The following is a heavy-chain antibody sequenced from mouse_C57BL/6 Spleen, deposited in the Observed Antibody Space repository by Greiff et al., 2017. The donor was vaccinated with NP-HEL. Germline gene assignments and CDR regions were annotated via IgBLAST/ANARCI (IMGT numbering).Heavy chain of an antibody. CDR2: ISDGGSYT. Sequence: EVKLVESGGGLVKPGGSLKLSCAASGFTFSSYAMSWVRQTPEKRLEWVATISDGGSYTYYPDNVKGRFTISRDNAKNNLYLQMSHLKSEDTAMYYCARDKDYYSNYDWYFDVWGTGTTVTVSS. V-gene: IGHV5-4*01. CDR1: GFTFSSYA. CDR3: ARDKDYYSNYDWYFDV. D-gene: IGHD2-5*01. J-gene: IGHJ1*03.